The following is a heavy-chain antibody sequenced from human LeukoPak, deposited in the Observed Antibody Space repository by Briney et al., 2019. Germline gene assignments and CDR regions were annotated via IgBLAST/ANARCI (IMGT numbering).Heavy chain of an antibody. CDR2: ISYDGSNN. CDR1: GFTFSSYG. V-gene: IGHV3-30*18. J-gene: IGHJ4*02. Sequence: GGSLRLSCAASGFTFSSYGMHWVRQAPGKGLEWVAVISYDGSNNYYADSVKGRFTISRDNSKNTLHLQMNSLRAEDTAVYYCAKEQFDYWGQGTLVTVSS. CDR3: AKEQFDY.